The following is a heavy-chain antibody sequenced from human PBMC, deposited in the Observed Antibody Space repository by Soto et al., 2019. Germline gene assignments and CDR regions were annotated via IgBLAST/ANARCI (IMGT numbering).Heavy chain of an antibody. CDR2: IYWDDDK. CDR3: AHADIVATIIYYFDY. J-gene: IGHJ4*02. D-gene: IGHD5-12*01. CDR1: GFSLSTNGVG. Sequence: QITLKESGPTLVKPTQTLTLTCTFSGFSLSTNGVGVGWIRQPPGKALEWLALIYWDDDKRYSPSLKNRLTITKDTSKNHVVLTMTNMDPVDTGTYYCAHADIVATIIYYFDYWGQGTLVTVSS. V-gene: IGHV2-5*02.